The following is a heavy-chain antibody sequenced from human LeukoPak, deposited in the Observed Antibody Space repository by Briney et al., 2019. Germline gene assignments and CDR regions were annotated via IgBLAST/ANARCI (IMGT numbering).Heavy chain of an antibody. CDR1: GGSFSGYY. CDR3: AEEQVGATTGSS. Sequence: SETLSLTCAVYGGSFSGYYWSWIRQPPGKGLEWIGEINHSGSTNYNPSLKSRVTISVDTSKNRFSLKLSSVTAADTAVYYCAEEQVGATTGSSWGQGTLVTVSS. J-gene: IGHJ4*02. D-gene: IGHD1-26*01. CDR2: INHSGST. V-gene: IGHV4-34*01.